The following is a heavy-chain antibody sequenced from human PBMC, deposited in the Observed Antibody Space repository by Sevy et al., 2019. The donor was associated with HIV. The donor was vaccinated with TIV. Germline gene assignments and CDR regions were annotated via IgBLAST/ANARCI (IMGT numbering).Heavy chain of an antibody. CDR1: GFTFSSYA. D-gene: IGHD3-10*01. J-gene: IGHJ3*02. V-gene: IGHV3-23*01. Sequence: GGSLRLSCAASGFTFSSYAMSWVRQAPGKGLEWVSAISGSGGSTYYADSVKGRFTISRDNSKNTLYLQMNSLRAEDTAVYYCAKDRAPCYGSGSYYRGPDAFDIWGQGTMVTVSS. CDR3: AKDRAPCYGSGSYYRGPDAFDI. CDR2: ISGSGGST.